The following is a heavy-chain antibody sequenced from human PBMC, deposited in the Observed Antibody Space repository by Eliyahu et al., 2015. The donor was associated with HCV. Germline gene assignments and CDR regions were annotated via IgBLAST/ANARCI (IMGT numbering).Heavy chain of an antibody. J-gene: IGHJ5*02. CDR1: GYTFTSYG. CDR2: ISAYNGNT. CDR3: ARSPRGDSAFYNWFDP. D-gene: IGHD2-21*02. V-gene: IGHV1-18*01. Sequence: QLVQSGAEVKKPGASVKVSCKASGYTFTSYGINWVRQAPGPRLEWMGWISAYNGNTNYAQNLQGRVTMTTDTSTSTAYMELRSLRSDDTAFYYCARSPRGDSAFYNWFDPWGQGTLVTVSS.